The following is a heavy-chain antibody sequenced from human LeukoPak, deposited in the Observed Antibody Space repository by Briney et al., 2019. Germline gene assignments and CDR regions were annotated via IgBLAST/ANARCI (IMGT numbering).Heavy chain of an antibody. CDR2: ISAYNGNT. Sequence: ASVKVSCKASGYTFTSYGISWVRQAPGQGLEWMGWISAYNGNTNYAQKLQGRVTMTRNTSISTAYMELSSLRAEDTAVYYCAKAGYYYDSSGYYYVFDYWGQGTLVTVSS. D-gene: IGHD3-22*01. CDR1: GYTFTSYG. J-gene: IGHJ4*02. V-gene: IGHV1-18*01. CDR3: AKAGYYYDSSGYYYVFDY.